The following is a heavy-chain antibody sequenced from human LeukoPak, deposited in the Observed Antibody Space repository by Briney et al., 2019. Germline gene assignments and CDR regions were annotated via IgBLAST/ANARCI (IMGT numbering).Heavy chain of an antibody. V-gene: IGHV3-30*18. CDR1: GFTFSTYG. D-gene: IGHD2-21*01. J-gene: IGHJ4*02. CDR3: AKEFNRGLPDY. Sequence: GGSLRLSCAASGFTFSTYGMHWVRQAPGKGLEWVAVISYDGSNEYYADSVKGRFTISRDNSQNTLYLQMSSLRAEDTAVYYCAKEFNRGLPDYWGQGTLVTVPS. CDR2: ISYDGSNE.